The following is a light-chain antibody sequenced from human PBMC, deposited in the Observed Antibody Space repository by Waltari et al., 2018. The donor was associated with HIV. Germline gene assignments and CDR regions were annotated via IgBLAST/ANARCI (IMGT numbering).Light chain of an antibody. CDR3: VGWDSSLSAYV. CDR2: KNF. Sequence: QSFLTQPPSASGTPGQTVTISCSGSSSNIENDNVYWYQQLPGMTPKLLIYKNFLRPSGVPDRFAASKSGTSASLTISGLLSADEADYYCVGWDSSLSAYVFGAGTKVAVL. J-gene: IGLJ1*01. CDR1: SSNIENDN. V-gene: IGLV1-47*01.